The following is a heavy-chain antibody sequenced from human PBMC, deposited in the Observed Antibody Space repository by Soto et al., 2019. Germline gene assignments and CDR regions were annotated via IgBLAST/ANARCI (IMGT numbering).Heavy chain of an antibody. CDR3: ATGVVPAAIGPYYYYMDV. J-gene: IGHJ6*03. D-gene: IGHD2-2*01. Sequence: ASVKVSCKVSGYTLTELSMHWVRQAPGKGLEWMGGSDPEDGETIYAQKFQGRVTMTEDTSTDTAYMELSSLRSEDTAVYYCATGVVPAAIGPYYYYMDVWGKGTTVTVSS. V-gene: IGHV1-24*01. CDR1: GYTLTELS. CDR2: SDPEDGET.